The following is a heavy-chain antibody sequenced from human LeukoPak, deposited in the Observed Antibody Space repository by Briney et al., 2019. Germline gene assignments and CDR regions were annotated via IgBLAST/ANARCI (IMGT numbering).Heavy chain of an antibody. CDR2: IYHSGST. CDR1: GYSISSGYY. CDR3: ARNSPGGPFDY. V-gene: IGHV4-38-2*02. D-gene: IGHD2-21*01. Sequence: SETLSLTCTVSGYSISSGYYWGWIRQPPGKGLEWIGSIYHSGSTYYNPSLKSRVTISVDTSKNQFSLKLSSVTAADTAVYYCARNSPGGPFDYWGQGTLVTVSS. J-gene: IGHJ4*02.